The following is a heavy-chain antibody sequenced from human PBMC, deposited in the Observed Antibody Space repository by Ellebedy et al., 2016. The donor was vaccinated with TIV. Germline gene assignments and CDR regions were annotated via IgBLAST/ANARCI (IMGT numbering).Heavy chain of an antibody. J-gene: IGHJ4*02. CDR1: VFTFSDHY. V-gene: IGHV3-7*03. CDR3: VRDLHWSYFD. Sequence: GESLKISCSVSVFTFSDHYLDCVRQAPGKGLEWVANIKEDGSEEYYVDSVKGRFTISRDNAKNSLYLQMNSLRAEDTAVYYCVRDLHWSYFDWGQGTLVTVSS. CDR2: IKEDGSEE. D-gene: IGHD1-26*01.